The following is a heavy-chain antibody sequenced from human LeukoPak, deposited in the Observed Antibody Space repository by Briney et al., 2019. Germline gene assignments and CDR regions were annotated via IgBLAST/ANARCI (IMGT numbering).Heavy chain of an antibody. Sequence: SVKVSCKASGGTSNSHAIIWVRQAPGQGLEWMGRIIPNLGTTNRAQNFQDRVTLTADKSTNTAYMELTSLTSDDTAVYYCATTNDGGGYQWGDFFDFWGQGTLVTVSS. D-gene: IGHD3-22*01. CDR3: ATTNDGGGYQWGDFFDF. V-gene: IGHV1-69*04. CDR1: GGTSNSHA. CDR2: IIPNLGTT. J-gene: IGHJ4*02.